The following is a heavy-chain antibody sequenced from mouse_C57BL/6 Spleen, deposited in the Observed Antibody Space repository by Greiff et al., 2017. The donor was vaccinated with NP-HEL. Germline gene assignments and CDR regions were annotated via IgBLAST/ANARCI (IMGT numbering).Heavy chain of an antibody. V-gene: IGHV1-18*01. CDR1: GYTFTDYN. J-gene: IGHJ1*03. CDR2: INPNNGGT. Sequence: EVQLQQSGPELVKPGASVKIPCKASGYTFTDYNMDWVKQSHGKSLEWIGDINPNNGGTIYNQKFKGKATLTVDKSSSTAYMELRSLTSEDTAVYYCARKGVVARDWYFDVWGTGTTVTVSS. D-gene: IGHD1-1*01. CDR3: ARKGVVARDWYFDV.